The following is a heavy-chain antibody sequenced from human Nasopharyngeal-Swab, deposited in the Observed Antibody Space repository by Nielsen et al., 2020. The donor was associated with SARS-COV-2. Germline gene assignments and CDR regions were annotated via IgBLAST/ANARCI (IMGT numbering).Heavy chain of an antibody. D-gene: IGHD3-22*01. V-gene: IGHV3-11*06. CDR3: SRANYYDDY. Sequence: RQAPGKGLEWVSYISSSSSYTNYADSVKGRFTISRDNAKNSLYLQMNSLRAEDTAVYYCSRANYYDDYWGQGTLVTVSS. CDR2: ISSSSSYT. J-gene: IGHJ4*02.